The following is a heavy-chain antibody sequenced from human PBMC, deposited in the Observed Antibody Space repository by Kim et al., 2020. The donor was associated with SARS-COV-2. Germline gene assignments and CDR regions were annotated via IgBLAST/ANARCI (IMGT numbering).Heavy chain of an antibody. V-gene: IGHV1-69*13. J-gene: IGHJ6*02. CDR2: IIPIFGTA. CDR3: AGHNGSGSYYNQYYYYGMDV. CDR1: GGTFSSYA. D-gene: IGHD3-10*01. Sequence: SVKVSCKASGGTFSSYAISWVRQAPGQGLEWMGGIIPIFGTAIYAQKFQGRVTITADESTSTAYMELSSLRSEDTAVYYCAGHNGSGSYYNQYYYYGMDVWGQGTTVTVSS.